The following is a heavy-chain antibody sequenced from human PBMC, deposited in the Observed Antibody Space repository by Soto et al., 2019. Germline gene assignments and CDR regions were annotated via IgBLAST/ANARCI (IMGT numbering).Heavy chain of an antibody. CDR3: AKDPIIQLWSHAAFAI. V-gene: IGHV3-23*01. CDR2: ISGSGGST. Sequence: PGGSPRLSCAASGFTFSSYAMSWVRQAPGKGLEWVSAISGSGGSTYYADSVKGRFTISRDNSKNTLYLQMNSLRAEDTAVYYCAKDPIIQLWSHAAFAIWGQGTLVTVSS. J-gene: IGHJ3*02. D-gene: IGHD5-18*01. CDR1: GFTFSSYA.